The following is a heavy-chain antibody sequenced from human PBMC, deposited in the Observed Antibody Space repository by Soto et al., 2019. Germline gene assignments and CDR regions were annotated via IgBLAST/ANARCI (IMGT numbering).Heavy chain of an antibody. V-gene: IGHV4-4*02. Sequence: SETLSLTCAVSGGSISSSNWWSWVRQPPGKGLEWIGEIYHSGSTNYNPSLKSRVTISVDKSKNQFSLKLSSVTAADTAVYYCARATTYYDFWSGSSPRYYFDYWGQGTLVTVSS. CDR2: IYHSGST. J-gene: IGHJ4*02. CDR1: GGSISSSNW. D-gene: IGHD3-3*01. CDR3: ARATTYYDFWSGSSPRYYFDY.